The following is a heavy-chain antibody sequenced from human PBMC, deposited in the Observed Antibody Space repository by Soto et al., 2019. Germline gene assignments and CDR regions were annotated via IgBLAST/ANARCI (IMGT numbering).Heavy chain of an antibody. CDR2: ISYDGSNK. Sequence: GGSLRLSCAASGFTFSSYAMHWVRQAPGKGLEWVAVISYDGSNKYYADSVKGRFTISRDNAKNSLYLQMNSLRAEDTAVYYCARDLGYCSSTSCYYYYMDVWGKGTTVTVSS. V-gene: IGHV3-30-3*01. CDR3: ARDLGYCSSTSCYYYYMDV. CDR1: GFTFSSYA. D-gene: IGHD2-2*01. J-gene: IGHJ6*03.